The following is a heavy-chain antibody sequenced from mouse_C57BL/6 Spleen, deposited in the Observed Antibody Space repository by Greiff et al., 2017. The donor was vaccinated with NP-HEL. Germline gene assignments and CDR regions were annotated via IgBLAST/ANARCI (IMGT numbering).Heavy chain of an antibody. V-gene: IGHV1-52*01. CDR1: GYTFTSYW. Sequence: QVQLQQPGAELVRPGSSVKLSCKASGYTFTSYWMHWVKQRPIQGLEWIGNIDPSDSETHYNQKFKDKATLTVDKSSSTAYMQLSSLTSEDSVVYYCARVYYGSSYYFDYWGQGTTLTVSS. J-gene: IGHJ2*01. CDR2: IDPSDSET. D-gene: IGHD1-1*01. CDR3: ARVYYGSSYYFDY.